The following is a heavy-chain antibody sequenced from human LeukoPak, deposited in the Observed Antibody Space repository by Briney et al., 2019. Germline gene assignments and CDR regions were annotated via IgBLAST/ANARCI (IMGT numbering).Heavy chain of an antibody. J-gene: IGHJ4*02. CDR1: GYTFIGYY. CDR3: ARVYYGSGSYSY. Sequence: ASVKVSCKASGYTFIGYYMHWVRQAPGQGLEWMGWINPNSGGTNYAQKFQGRVTMTRDTSISTAYMELSRLRSDDTAVYYCARVYYGSGSYSYWGQGTLVTVSS. V-gene: IGHV1-2*02. CDR2: INPNSGGT. D-gene: IGHD3-10*01.